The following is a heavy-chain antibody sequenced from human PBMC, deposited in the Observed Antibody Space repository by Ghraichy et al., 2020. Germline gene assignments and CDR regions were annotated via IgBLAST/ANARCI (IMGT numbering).Heavy chain of an antibody. CDR2: IIPILGIA. CDR1: GGTFSSYA. D-gene: IGHD5-12*01. CDR3: AAHVGLRSEIDY. J-gene: IGHJ4*02. Sequence: SVKVSCKASGGTFSSYAISWVRQAPGQGLEWMGRIIPILGIANYAQKFQGRVTITADKSTSTAYMELSSLRSEDTAVYYCAAHVGLRSEIDYWGQGTLVTVSS. V-gene: IGHV1-69*04.